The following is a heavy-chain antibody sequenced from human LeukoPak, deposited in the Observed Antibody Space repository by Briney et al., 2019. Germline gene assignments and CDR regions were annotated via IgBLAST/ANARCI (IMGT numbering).Heavy chain of an antibody. CDR3: AKEVPNYDFWSGYSGTDY. CDR2: IWYDGSSN. D-gene: IGHD3-3*01. CDR1: GFTFSSYG. V-gene: IGHV3-30*02. Sequence: GGSLRLSCAASGFTFSSYGIHWVRQAPGRGLEWVAAIWYDGSSNYYADSVKGRFNISRDNSKNTLYLQMNSLRAEDTAVYYCAKEVPNYDFWSGYSGTDYWGQGTLVTVSS. J-gene: IGHJ4*02.